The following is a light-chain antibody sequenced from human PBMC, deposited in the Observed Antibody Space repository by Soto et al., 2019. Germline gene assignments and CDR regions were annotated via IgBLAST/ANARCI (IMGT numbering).Light chain of an antibody. V-gene: IGKV4-1*01. Sequence: DIVMTQSPDSLAVSLGERATINCKSSQSVLYSSNNKNYFAWYQQKPGQPPKLLIYWASTRESGVPDRFSGSGSGTDFTLTISSLQAEDVPVYYCQQYYSTPLTFGGGTKVEIK. CDR3: QQYYSTPLT. CDR1: QSVLYSSNNKNY. J-gene: IGKJ4*01. CDR2: WAS.